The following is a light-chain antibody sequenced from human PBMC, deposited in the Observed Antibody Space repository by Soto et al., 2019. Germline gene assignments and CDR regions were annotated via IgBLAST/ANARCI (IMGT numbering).Light chain of an antibody. Sequence: EIVLTQSPATLSLSPGERATLSCRASQSVGTSLTWYQQKPGQTPRLLIYDASTRATGIPARFSGSGSGTDFTLTISSLEPEDFAVYYCQQRSSRFGGGTKVDIK. CDR1: QSVGTS. J-gene: IGKJ4*01. CDR3: QQRSSR. CDR2: DAS. V-gene: IGKV3-11*01.